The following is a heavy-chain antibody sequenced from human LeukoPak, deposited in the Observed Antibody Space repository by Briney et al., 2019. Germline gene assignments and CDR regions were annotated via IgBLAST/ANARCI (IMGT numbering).Heavy chain of an antibody. J-gene: IGHJ4*03. D-gene: IGHD3-10*01. CDR2: ISYDGSNK. V-gene: IGHV3-30*01. CDR1: GFTFSSYA. CDR3: ARDGGLGDETYYFDY. Sequence: GGSLRLSCAASGFTFSSYAMHWVRQAPGKGLEWVAVISYDGSNKYYADSVKGRFTVSRDNSKNTLYLQVNSLRAEDTAVCYCARDGGLGDETYYFDYWGQGTTVTVSS.